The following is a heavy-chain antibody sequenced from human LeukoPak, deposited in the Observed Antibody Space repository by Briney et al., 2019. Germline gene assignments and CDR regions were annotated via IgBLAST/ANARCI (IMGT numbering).Heavy chain of an antibody. CDR2: MNPNSGNT. D-gene: IGHD1-7*01. CDR1: GYTFTSYD. V-gene: IGHV1-8*03. J-gene: IGHJ6*03. Sequence: ASVKVSCKASGYTFTSYDINWVRQATGQGLEWMGWMNPNSGNTGYAQKFQGRVTITRNTSISTAYMELSSLRSEDTAVYYCARGQRAGTYSYYYYYYMDVWGKGTTVTISS. CDR3: ARGQRAGTYSYYYYYYMDV.